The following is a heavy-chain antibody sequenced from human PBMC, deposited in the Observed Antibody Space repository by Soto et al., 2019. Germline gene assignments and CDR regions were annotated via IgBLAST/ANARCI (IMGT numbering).Heavy chain of an antibody. Sequence: ASVKVSCKASGYTFTGYYMHWVRQAPGQGLEWMGWINPNSGGTNYAQKFQGWVTMTRDTSISTAYMELNSLRVEDTAMYYCASPPIGILTGYSVLQYWGHGTLVTVSS. V-gene: IGHV1-2*04. D-gene: IGHD3-9*01. CDR2: INPNSGGT. J-gene: IGHJ4*01. CDR1: GYTFTGYY. CDR3: ASPPIGILTGYSVLQY.